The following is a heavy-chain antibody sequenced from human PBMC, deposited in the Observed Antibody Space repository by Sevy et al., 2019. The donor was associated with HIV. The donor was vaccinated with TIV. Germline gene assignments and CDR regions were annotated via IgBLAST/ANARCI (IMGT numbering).Heavy chain of an antibody. Sequence: GGSLRLSCAASGFTFSSYSMNWVRQAPGKGLEWVSYISSSSSTIYYADSVKGRFTISRDNAKNSLYLQMNSLRDEDTAVYYCARDPSYSYGPWNYYYYYYMDVWGKVTTVTVSS. D-gene: IGHD5-18*01. V-gene: IGHV3-48*02. CDR1: GFTFSSYS. CDR2: ISSSSSTI. J-gene: IGHJ6*03. CDR3: ARDPSYSYGPWNYYYYYYMDV.